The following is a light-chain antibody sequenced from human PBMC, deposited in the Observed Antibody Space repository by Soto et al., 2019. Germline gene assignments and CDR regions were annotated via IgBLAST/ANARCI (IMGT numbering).Light chain of an antibody. J-gene: IGKJ4*02. Sequence: DIQMTQSPSTLSASVGYRVTITCRASQSISVWLAWYQQKAGKAPNLLIYKASRLQSGVPSRFSGSGSGRDFTLTISSLHPDDFATYYCQQSYHTLPLTFAGGT. CDR3: QQSYHTLPLT. V-gene: IGKV1-5*03. CDR2: KAS. CDR1: QSISVW.